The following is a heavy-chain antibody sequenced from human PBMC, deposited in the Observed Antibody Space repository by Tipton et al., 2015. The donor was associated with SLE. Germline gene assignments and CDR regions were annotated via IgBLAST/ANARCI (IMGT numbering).Heavy chain of an antibody. D-gene: IGHD3-16*01. CDR1: GGPFSGYY. V-gene: IGHV4-34*01. CDR3: ARGYFGGLRLLGY. CDR2: INHSGST. J-gene: IGHJ4*02. Sequence: TLSLTCAVYGGPFSGYYWSWIRQPPGKGLEWIGEINHSGSTNYNPSLKSRVTISVDTSKNQFSLKLNSVTAADTAVYYCARGYFGGLRLLGYWGQGTLVTVSS.